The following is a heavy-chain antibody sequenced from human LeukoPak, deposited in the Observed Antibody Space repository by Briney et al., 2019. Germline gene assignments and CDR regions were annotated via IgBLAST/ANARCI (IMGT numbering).Heavy chain of an antibody. CDR1: GVSISSYY. CDR3: ARDKYYYDSSGSSRFDY. D-gene: IGHD3-22*01. CDR2: IYTSGST. J-gene: IGHJ4*02. Sequence: PSETLSLTCTVSGVSISSYYWSWIRQPAGRGLEWIGRIYTSGSTNYNPSLKSRVTMSVDTSKNQFSLKLSSVTAADTAVYYCARDKYYYDSSGSSRFDYWGQGTLVTASS. V-gene: IGHV4-4*07.